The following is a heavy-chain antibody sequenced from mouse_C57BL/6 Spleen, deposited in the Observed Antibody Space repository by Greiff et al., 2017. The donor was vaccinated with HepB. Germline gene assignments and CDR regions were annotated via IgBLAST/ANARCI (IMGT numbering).Heavy chain of an antibody. Sequence: EVQLKESGGDLVKPGGSLKLSCAASGFTFSSYGMSWVRQTPDKRLEWVATISSGGSYTYYPDSVKGRFTISRDNAKHTLYLQMSSLKSEDTAMYYCARQFPGTGRDYFDYWGQGTPLTVSS. CDR2: ISSGGSYT. J-gene: IGHJ2*01. CDR3: ARQFPGTGRDYFDY. D-gene: IGHD4-1*01. V-gene: IGHV5-6*01. CDR1: GFTFSSYG.